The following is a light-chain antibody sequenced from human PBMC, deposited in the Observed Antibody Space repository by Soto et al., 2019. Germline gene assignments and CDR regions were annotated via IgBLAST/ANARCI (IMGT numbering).Light chain of an antibody. CDR3: QQYGSSPPRT. Sequence: EIVLTQSPGTLSLSPGQRATLSCRASQSVSSNYLAWYQQKPGQAPRLLIYGASSRATGIPDRFSGSGSGTDFTLTISRLETEDSAVYYCQQYGSSPPRTFGQGTKVEIK. V-gene: IGKV3-20*01. CDR2: GAS. J-gene: IGKJ1*01. CDR1: QSVSSNY.